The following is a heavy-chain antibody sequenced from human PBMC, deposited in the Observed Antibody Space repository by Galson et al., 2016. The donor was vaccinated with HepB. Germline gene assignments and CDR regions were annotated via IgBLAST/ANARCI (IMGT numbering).Heavy chain of an antibody. CDR1: GGSISSGGYS. CDR3: ARNSYFGSGTYFGY. V-gene: IGHV4-30-2*01. J-gene: IGHJ4*02. D-gene: IGHD3-10*01. CDR2: IYHSGNT. Sequence: LSLTCAVSGGSISSGGYSWSWIRQPPGKGLEWIWYIYHSGNTYCNPSLKSRVAISLDKSKNQFSLKLDSVTAADTAVYFCARNSYFGSGTYFGYWGQGILVAVSS.